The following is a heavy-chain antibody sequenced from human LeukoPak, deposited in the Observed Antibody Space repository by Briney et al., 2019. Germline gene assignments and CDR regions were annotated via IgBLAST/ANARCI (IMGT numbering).Heavy chain of an antibody. Sequence: SETLSLTCTVSGYSISSGYYWGWIRQPPGKGLEWIGSIYYSGSTYYNPSLKSRVTISVGTSKNQFSLKVTSVTAADTAVYFCARIWFGLRRLYYFDYWGQGTLVTVSS. D-gene: IGHD3-10*01. V-gene: IGHV4-38-2*02. CDR3: ARIWFGLRRLYYFDY. CDR2: IYYSGST. CDR1: GYSISSGYY. J-gene: IGHJ4*02.